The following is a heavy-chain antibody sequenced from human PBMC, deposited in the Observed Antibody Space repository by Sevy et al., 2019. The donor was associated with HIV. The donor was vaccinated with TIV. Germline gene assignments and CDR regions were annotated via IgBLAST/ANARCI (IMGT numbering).Heavy chain of an antibody. CDR1: GFTFSGYA. Sequence: GGSLRLSCAASGFTFSGYAMSWVRQAPGKGLEWVSAISGSGGSTYYADSVKGRFTISRDNSKNTRYLQMNSLRAEDTAVYYCAKELKLRYYFDYWGQGTLVTVSS. V-gene: IGHV3-23*01. CDR3: AKELKLRYYFDY. CDR2: ISGSGGST. D-gene: IGHD1-1*01. J-gene: IGHJ4*02.